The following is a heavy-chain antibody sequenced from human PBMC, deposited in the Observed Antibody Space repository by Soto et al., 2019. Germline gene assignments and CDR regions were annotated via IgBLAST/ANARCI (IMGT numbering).Heavy chain of an antibody. J-gene: IGHJ6*02. CDR3: ARDNILGILYGGMDV. Sequence: SETLSLTCTVSGGSISSGAYYWSWIRQPPGKSLEWIGYIYYSGSTYYNPSLKSRVTISVDTSKNQFSLKLSSVTAADTAVYYCARDNILGILYGGMDVWGQGTTVTVSS. V-gene: IGHV4-30-4*01. D-gene: IGHD3-3*01. CDR2: IYYSGST. CDR1: GGSISSGAYY.